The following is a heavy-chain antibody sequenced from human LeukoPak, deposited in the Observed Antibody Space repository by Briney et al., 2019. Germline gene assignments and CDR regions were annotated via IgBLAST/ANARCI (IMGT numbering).Heavy chain of an antibody. CDR2: IYYSGST. Sequence: SETLSLTCTVSGGSISSSSYYWGWIRQPPGKGLEWIGSIYYSGSTYYNPSLKSRVTISVDTSKNQFSLKLSSVTAADTAVYYCASQNYYDSSGYYDIWGQGTMVTVSS. D-gene: IGHD3-22*01. V-gene: IGHV4-39*01. CDR3: ASQNYYDSSGYYDI. CDR1: GGSISSSSYY. J-gene: IGHJ3*02.